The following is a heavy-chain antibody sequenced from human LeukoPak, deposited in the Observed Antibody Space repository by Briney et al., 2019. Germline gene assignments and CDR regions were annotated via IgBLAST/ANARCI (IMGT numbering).Heavy chain of an antibody. Sequence: GGSLRLSRAASGFSFISYTMNWVRQAPGKGLEWVSSITTSSTYIYYADSVRGRFTISRDNAKNSLYLRMSSLRVEDTAVYYCARGEGYYASGSYYIDYWGRGTLVTVSS. CDR3: ARGEGYYASGSYYIDY. J-gene: IGHJ4*02. CDR1: GFSFISYT. D-gene: IGHD3-10*01. V-gene: IGHV3-21*01. CDR2: ITTSSTYI.